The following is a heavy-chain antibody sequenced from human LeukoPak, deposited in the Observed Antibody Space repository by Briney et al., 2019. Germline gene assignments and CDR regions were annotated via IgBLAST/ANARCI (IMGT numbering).Heavy chain of an antibody. Sequence: PGGSLRLSCAASGFRFADYALHWVRQAPGKGLEWVSGISWNSGSVSYADSVKGRFTISRDNAKNSLYLQMHSLRADGTALYYCVKAPYYSGSSLDYWGQGTLVTVSS. CDR3: VKAPYYSGSSLDY. CDR1: GFRFADYA. V-gene: IGHV3-9*01. D-gene: IGHD1-26*01. J-gene: IGHJ4*02. CDR2: ISWNSGSV.